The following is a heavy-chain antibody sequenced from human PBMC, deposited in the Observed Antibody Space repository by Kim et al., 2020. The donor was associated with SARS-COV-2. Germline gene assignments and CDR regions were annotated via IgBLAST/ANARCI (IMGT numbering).Heavy chain of an antibody. Sequence: GGTKNEAAQVKGRLTISRDNSKHTLYLQLTRLTADDTGVYYCAKEIRPNDYWGQGTLVTVSS. CDR3: AKEIRPNDY. J-gene: IGHJ4*02. V-gene: IGHV3-23*01. CDR2: GGTK. D-gene: IGHD5-18*01.